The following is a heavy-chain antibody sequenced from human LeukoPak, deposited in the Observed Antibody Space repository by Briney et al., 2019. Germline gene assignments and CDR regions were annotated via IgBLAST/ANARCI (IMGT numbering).Heavy chain of an antibody. V-gene: IGHV1-69*13. Sequence: SVKVSCKASGGTFNSYAISWVRQAPGQGLEWMGGITPIFGTANYAQKFQGRVTITADESTSTAYMELSSLRSEDTAVYYCAREAMVRGEVFFDYWGQGTLVTVSS. CDR3: AREAMVRGEVFFDY. J-gene: IGHJ4*02. CDR1: GGTFNSYA. CDR2: ITPIFGTA. D-gene: IGHD3-10*01.